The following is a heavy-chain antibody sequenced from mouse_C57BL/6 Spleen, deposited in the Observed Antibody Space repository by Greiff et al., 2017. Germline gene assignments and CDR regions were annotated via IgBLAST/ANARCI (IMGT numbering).Heavy chain of an antibody. CDR3: ARSGSSYYFDY. Sequence: VKLMESGGGLVKPGGSLKLSCAASGFTFSDYGMHLVRRAPAKGLEWVAYISSGSSTIYYADTVKGRFTISRDNAKNTLFLQMTSLRSEDTAMYYCARSGSSYYFDYWGQGTTLTVSS. CDR2: ISSGSSTI. V-gene: IGHV5-17*01. J-gene: IGHJ2*01. D-gene: IGHD1-1*01. CDR1: GFTFSDYG.